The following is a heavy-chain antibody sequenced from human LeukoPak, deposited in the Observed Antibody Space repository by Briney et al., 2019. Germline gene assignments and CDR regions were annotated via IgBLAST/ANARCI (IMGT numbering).Heavy chain of an antibody. CDR2: INHSGST. V-gene: IGHV4-34*01. J-gene: IGHJ4*02. CDR3: ARGPRYFDY. Sequence: SETLSLTCAVYGGSFSGYYWSWIRQPPGKGLEWIGEINHSGSTNYNPSLKSRVTISVDTSKNQFSLKLSSVTAADTAVCYCARGPRYFDYWGQGTLVTVSS. CDR1: GGSFSGYY.